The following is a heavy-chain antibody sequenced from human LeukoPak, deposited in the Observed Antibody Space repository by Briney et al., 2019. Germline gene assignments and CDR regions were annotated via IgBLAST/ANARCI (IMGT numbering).Heavy chain of an antibody. J-gene: IGHJ1*01. CDR1: GFTLNTYW. D-gene: IGHD3-9*01. Sequence: GGSLRLSCAASGFTLNTYWMNWVRQAPGKGLEWVANIKQDGSQKEYVDSVKGRFTIFRDNAKNSLYLQMNSLRAEDTAVYYCARVKDVNDDIMFHHWGQGTLVTVSS. CDR2: IKQDGSQK. V-gene: IGHV3-7*01. CDR3: ARVKDVNDDIMFHH.